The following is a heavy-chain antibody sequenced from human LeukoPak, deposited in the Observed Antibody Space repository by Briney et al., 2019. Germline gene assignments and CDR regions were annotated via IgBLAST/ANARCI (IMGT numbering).Heavy chain of an antibody. D-gene: IGHD3-10*01. Sequence: GGSLRLSCAVSGFTFSNYWMSWVRQAPGKGLEWVANIMEDGSEKYYVDSVKGRFTISRDNAKNSLYLQMNSLRAEDTAVYYCARTIRGYWGQGTLVTVS. CDR1: GFTFSNYW. V-gene: IGHV3-7*02. CDR2: IMEDGSEK. J-gene: IGHJ4*02. CDR3: ARTIRGY.